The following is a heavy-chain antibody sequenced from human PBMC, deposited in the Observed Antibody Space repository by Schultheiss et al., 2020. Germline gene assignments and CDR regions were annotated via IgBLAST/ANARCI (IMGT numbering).Heavy chain of an antibody. CDR2: ISSLGTTI. CDR1: GFTFSDYY. V-gene: IGHV3-11*04. Sequence: GGSLRLSCAASGFTFSDYYMNWIRQAPGKGLEWVSYISSLGTTIYYADSVKGRFTISRDNARNSLFLQMNTLRAEDTAVYYCARDNTAAVFTHYYYYPVDVWGKGTTVTVSS. J-gene: IGHJ6*01. CDR3: ARDNTAAVFTHYYYYPVDV. D-gene: IGHD6-13*01.